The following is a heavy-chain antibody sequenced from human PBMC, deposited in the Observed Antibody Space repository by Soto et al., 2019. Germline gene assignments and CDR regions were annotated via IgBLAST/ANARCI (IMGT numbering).Heavy chain of an antibody. V-gene: IGHV4-34*01. J-gene: IGHJ6*02. Sequence: VQLQQWGAGLLKPSETLSLTCAVYGGSFSGYYWTWIRQPPGKGLEWIGEINHSGTINFNPSLKSRLTISLDTSKKHFSLKLSSVTDADTAAYYCARADRTLVTSYSLDVWGQGTTVTVSS. CDR1: GGSFSGYY. CDR2: INHSGTI. D-gene: IGHD2-21*02. CDR3: ARADRTLVTSYSLDV.